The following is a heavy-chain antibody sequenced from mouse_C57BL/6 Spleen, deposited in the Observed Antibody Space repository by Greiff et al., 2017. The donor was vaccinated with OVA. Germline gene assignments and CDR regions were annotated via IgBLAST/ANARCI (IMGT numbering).Heavy chain of an antibody. V-gene: IGHV5-16*01. CDR3: ARGRYFDV. CDR1: GFTFSDYY. CDR2: INYDGSST. Sequence: EVKLVESEGGLVQPGSSMKLSCTASGFTFSDYYMAWVRQVPEKGLEWVANINYDGSSTYYLDSLKSRFIISRDNAKNILYLQMSSLKSEDTATYYCARGRYFDVWGTGTTVTVSS. J-gene: IGHJ1*03.